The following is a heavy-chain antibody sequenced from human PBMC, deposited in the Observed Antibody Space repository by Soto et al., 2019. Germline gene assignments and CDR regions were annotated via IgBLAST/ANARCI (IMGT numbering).Heavy chain of an antibody. CDR1: GFPFSSYS. D-gene: IGHD3-3*01. J-gene: IGHJ6*02. Sequence: EVLLVESGGGLVKPGGTLRLSCAASGFPFSSYSMNWVRQAPGKGLEWVSSISSSGSYMYYADSLKGRFTISRDNAKSSLYLQMDSLRAEDTAVYYCAREGSNTIFGVATSSHYAMDVWGQGTTVTVSS. CDR2: ISSSGSYM. CDR3: AREGSNTIFGVATSSHYAMDV. V-gene: IGHV3-21*01.